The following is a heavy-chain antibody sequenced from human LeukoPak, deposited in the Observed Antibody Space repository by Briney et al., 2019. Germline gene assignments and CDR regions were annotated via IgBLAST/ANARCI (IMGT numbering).Heavy chain of an antibody. CDR1: GYTFTGYY. V-gene: IGHV1-2*04. J-gene: IGHJ5*02. D-gene: IGHD3-16*01. Sequence: ASVKVSCKASGYTFTGYYMHWVRQAPGQGLEWMGWINPNSGGTNYVQKFQGWVTMTRDTSISTAYMELSRLRSDDTAVYYCARGEGISWFDPWGQGTLVTVSS. CDR3: ARGEGISWFDP. CDR2: INPNSGGT.